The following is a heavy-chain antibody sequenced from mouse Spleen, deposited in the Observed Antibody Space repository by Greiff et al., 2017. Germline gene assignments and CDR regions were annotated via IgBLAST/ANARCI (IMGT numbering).Heavy chain of an antibody. Sequence: VQLQQPGAELVRPGSSVKLSCKASGYTFTSYWMHWVKQRPIQGLEWIGNIDPSDSETHYNQKFKDKATLTVDKSSSTAYMQLSSLTSEDSAVYYCARRGNPYAMDYWGQGTSVTVSS. V-gene: IGHV1-52*01. CDR1: GYTFTSYW. CDR3: ARRGNPYAMDY. D-gene: IGHD2-1*01. CDR2: IDPSDSET. J-gene: IGHJ4*01.